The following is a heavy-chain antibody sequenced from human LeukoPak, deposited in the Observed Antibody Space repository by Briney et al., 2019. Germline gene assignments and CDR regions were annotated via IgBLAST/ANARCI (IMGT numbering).Heavy chain of an antibody. V-gene: IGHV4-61*02. Sequence: SQTLSLTCTVSGGSISSGSYYWSWIRQPAGKGLEWIGRIYTSGSTYYNPSLKSRVTISVDTSKNQFSPKLSSVTAADTAVYYCARVRAAAGPYWYFDLWGRGTLVTVSS. CDR3: ARVRAAAGPYWYFDL. J-gene: IGHJ2*01. CDR1: GGSISSGSYY. CDR2: IYTSGST. D-gene: IGHD6-13*01.